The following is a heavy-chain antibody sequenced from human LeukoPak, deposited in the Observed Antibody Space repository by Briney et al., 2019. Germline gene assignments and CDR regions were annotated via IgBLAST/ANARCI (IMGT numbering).Heavy chain of an antibody. V-gene: IGHV3-48*04. CDR2: ISSSSSTI. D-gene: IGHD3-10*01. J-gene: IGHJ6*03. CDR1: GFTFSSYS. CDR3: ARDYYGSGAYYYYYMDV. Sequence: GGSLRPSCVASGFTFSSYSMNWVRQAPGKGLEWVSYISSSSSTIYYADSVKGRFTISRDNAKNSLYLQMNSLRAEDTAVYYCARDYYGSGAYYYYYMDVWGKGTTVTISS.